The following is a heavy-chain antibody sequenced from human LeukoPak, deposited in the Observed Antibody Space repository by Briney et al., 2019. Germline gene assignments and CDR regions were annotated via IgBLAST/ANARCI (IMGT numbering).Heavy chain of an antibody. J-gene: IGHJ4*02. Sequence: SCKASGGTFSSYAMHWVRQAPGKGLEWVAVISYDGSNKYYADSVKGRFTISRDNSKNTLYLQMNSLRAEDTAVYYCARAPRTAANFDYWGQGTLVTVSS. CDR3: ARAPRTAANFDY. CDR1: GGTFSSYA. V-gene: IGHV3-30-3*01. D-gene: IGHD6-13*01. CDR2: ISYDGSNK.